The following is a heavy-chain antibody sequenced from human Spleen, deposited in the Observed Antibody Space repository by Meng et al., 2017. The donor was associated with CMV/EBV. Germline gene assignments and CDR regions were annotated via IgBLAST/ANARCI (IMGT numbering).Heavy chain of an antibody. V-gene: IGHV1-18*01. Sequence: SGYTFTSYEIRWVRQAPGQGVEWLGWISVYNGNTKYAQKFQGRVTMTTDTSTSTAYMELRSVRSDDTDLYYCAREIDDSMGNTGADYWGQGTLVTVSS. D-gene: IGHD7-27*01. CDR2: ISVYNGNT. CDR1: GYTFTSYE. CDR3: AREIDDSMGNTGADY. J-gene: IGHJ4*02.